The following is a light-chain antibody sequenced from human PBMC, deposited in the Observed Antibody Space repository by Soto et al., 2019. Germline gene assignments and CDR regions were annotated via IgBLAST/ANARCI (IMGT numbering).Light chain of an antibody. J-gene: IGKJ5*01. CDR1: QNVLSN. Sequence: EIVMTQSAAALSVSPGERATLSCRASQNVLSNLAWYQQKPGQAPRLLIYGASTRATGLPARFSGSGSGTQFTLTISSLQSEDFAVYYCQQYNNWPITFGQGTRLEIK. V-gene: IGKV3-15*01. CDR3: QQYNNWPIT. CDR2: GAS.